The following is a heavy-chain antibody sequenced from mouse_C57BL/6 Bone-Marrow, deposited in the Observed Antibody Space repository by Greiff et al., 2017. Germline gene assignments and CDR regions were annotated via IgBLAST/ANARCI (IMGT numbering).Heavy chain of an antibody. CDR2: IYPGSGST. Sequence: QVQLQQPGAELVKPGASVKMSCKASGYTFTSYWITWVKQRPGQGLEWIGDIYPGSGSTNYNEKFKSKATLTVDTSSSTAYMQLSSLTSEDSSVYYCARDGYYYGSSDAYWGQGTLVTVSA. D-gene: IGHD1-1*01. J-gene: IGHJ3*01. CDR1: GYTFTSYW. V-gene: IGHV1-55*01. CDR3: ARDGYYYGSSDAY.